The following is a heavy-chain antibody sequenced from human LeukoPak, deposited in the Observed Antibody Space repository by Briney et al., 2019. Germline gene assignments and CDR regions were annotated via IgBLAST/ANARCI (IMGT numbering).Heavy chain of an antibody. V-gene: IGHV3-21*01. J-gene: IGHJ5*02. CDR1: GFIVNDFD. Sequence: GGSLRLSCAASGFIVNDFDMNWVRQAPGKGLEWVSYLSTSGSYIHYADSVKGRFTISRDAGKYSLYLQLDSLTVEDTAVYFCARGNYDFAYDPWGQGTLVTVSS. CDR2: LSTSGSYI. D-gene: IGHD3-3*01. CDR3: ARGNYDFAYDP.